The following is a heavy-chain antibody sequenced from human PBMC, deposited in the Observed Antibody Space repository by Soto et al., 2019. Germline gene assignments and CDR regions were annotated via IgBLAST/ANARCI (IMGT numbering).Heavy chain of an antibody. Sequence: GGSLRLSCAASGFTFSSYAMHWVRQAPGKGLEWVAVISYDGSNKYYADSVKGRFTISRDNSKNTLYLQMNSLRAEDTAVYYCARDEGPTYSDFWTGYAYYYYGMDVWGQGTTVTVSS. CDR3: ARDEGPTYSDFWTGYAYYYYGMDV. J-gene: IGHJ6*02. D-gene: IGHD3-3*01. CDR2: ISYDGSNK. V-gene: IGHV3-30-3*01. CDR1: GFTFSSYA.